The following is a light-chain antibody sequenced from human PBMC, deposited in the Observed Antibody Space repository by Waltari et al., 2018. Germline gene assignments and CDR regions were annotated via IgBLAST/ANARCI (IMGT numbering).Light chain of an antibody. J-gene: IGLJ2*01. CDR1: NIGVKS. V-gene: IGLV3-21*01. CDR2: DDS. Sequence: SSVLTQPPSVSLAPGKTARITCGGNNIGVKSVHWYQQKPGQAPARVIYDDSDRPSGIPERFSGSNSGNTATLTISRVEAGYEADYYCQVWDSTTEHIVFGGGTKLTVL. CDR3: QVWDSTTEHIV.